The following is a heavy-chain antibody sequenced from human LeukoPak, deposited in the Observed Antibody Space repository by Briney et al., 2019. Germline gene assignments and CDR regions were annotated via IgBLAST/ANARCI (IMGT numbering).Heavy chain of an antibody. J-gene: IGHJ4*02. CDR1: GGTFSSYA. CDR2: IIPILGIA. V-gene: IGHV1-69*04. D-gene: IGHD4-17*01. Sequence: SVKVSCKASGGTFSSYAISWVRQAPGQGLEWMGRIIPILGIANYAQKFQGRVTITADKSTSTAYMELSSLRSEGTAVYYCARDLGVSDDYGDRGPTPYYFDYWGQGTLVTVSS. CDR3: ARDLGVSDDYGDRGPTPYYFDY.